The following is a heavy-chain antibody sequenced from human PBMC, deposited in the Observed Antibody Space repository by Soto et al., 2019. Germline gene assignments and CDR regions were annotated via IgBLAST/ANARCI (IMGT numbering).Heavy chain of an antibody. Sequence: GESLKISCEASGYSFTTYWIGWVRQMPGKGLEWMGILYPSDSQIKYSPSFQGHVTISVVKSINTAYLQWNSLKASDTAIYYCARSKYSTNWNHGIDLWGQGTTVTVSS. V-gene: IGHV5-51*01. CDR2: LYPSDSQI. D-gene: IGHD1-1*01. CDR1: GYSFTTYW. CDR3: ARSKYSTNWNHGIDL. J-gene: IGHJ6*02.